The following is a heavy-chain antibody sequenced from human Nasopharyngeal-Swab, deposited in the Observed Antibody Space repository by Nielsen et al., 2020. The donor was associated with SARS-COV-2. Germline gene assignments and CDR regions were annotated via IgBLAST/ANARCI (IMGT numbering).Heavy chain of an antibody. CDR2: IYHSGST. V-gene: IGHV4-34*01. J-gene: IGHJ6*03. CDR3: ARARVLRYFDCQRISCYYYFYMDV. D-gene: IGHD3-9*01. Sequence: RQAPGKGLEWIGYIYHSGSTNYNPSLKSRVTISVDTSKNQFSLKLSSVTAADTAVYYCARARVLRYFDCQRISCYYYFYMDVWGKGTTVTVSS.